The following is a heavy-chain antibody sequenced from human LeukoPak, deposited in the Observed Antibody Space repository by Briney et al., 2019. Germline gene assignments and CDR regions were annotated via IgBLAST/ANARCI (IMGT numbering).Heavy chain of an antibody. CDR1: GFTFSSYG. CDR2: ISSSSSYI. V-gene: IGHV3-21*01. Sequence: GVLRLSCAASGFTFSSYGMTWVRQAPGKGLEWVSSISSSSSYIYYADSVKGRFTISRDNAKNSLYLQMNSLRAEDTAVYYCARTLYCGGDCYGLYYFDYWGQGTLVTVSS. D-gene: IGHD2-21*02. CDR3: ARTLYCGGDCYGLYYFDY. J-gene: IGHJ4*02.